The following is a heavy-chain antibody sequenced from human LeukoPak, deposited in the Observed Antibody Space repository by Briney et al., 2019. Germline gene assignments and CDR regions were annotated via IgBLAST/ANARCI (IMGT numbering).Heavy chain of an antibody. CDR1: GYTFTSYG. J-gene: IGHJ4*02. D-gene: IGHD6-13*01. Sequence: ASVKVSCKASGYTFTSYGISWVRQAPGQGLEWMGWINPNSGGTNYAQKFQGRVTMTRDTSISTAYMELSRLRSDDTAVYYCARDPLPIAAAGTILDVGDWGQGTLVTVSS. V-gene: IGHV1-2*02. CDR2: INPNSGGT. CDR3: ARDPLPIAAAGTILDVGD.